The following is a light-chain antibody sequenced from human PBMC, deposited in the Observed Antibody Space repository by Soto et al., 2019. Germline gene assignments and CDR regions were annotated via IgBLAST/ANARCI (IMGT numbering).Light chain of an antibody. CDR3: QQYDASPLT. J-gene: IGKJ3*01. Sequence: EIVLTQSPGTLSLSPGERATLSCRASQSVSSSYLAWYQQKPGQAPRLLIYGASSRDTDIPDRFNGSGSGTDFALTISRLEPEDFALYYCQQYDASPLTFGPGTKVDVK. V-gene: IGKV3-20*01. CDR2: GAS. CDR1: QSVSSSY.